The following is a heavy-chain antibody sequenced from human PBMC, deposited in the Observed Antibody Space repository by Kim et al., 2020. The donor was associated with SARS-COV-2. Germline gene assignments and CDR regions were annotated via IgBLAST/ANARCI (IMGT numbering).Heavy chain of an antibody. Sequence: SETLSLTCTVSGGSISSGDYYWSWIRQPPGKGLEWIGYIYYSGSTYYNPSLKSRVSISLDTSKNQFSLKLTSVTAADTAVFYWAKSTGGDWFDPWGQGT. CDR3: AKSTGGDWFDP. D-gene: IGHD3-10*01. V-gene: IGHV4-30-4*01. CDR2: IYYSGST. CDR1: GGSISSGDYY. J-gene: IGHJ5*02.